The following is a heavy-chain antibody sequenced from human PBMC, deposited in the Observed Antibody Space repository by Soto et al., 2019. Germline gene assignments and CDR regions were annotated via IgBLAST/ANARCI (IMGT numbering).Heavy chain of an antibody. V-gene: IGHV1-69*02. CDR3: ARASTYSGYDSGYYYYMDV. D-gene: IGHD5-12*01. CDR1: GGTFSSYT. J-gene: IGHJ6*03. CDR2: IIPILGIA. Sequence: QVQLVQSGAEVKKPGSSVKVSCKASGGTFSSYTISWVRQAPGQGLEWMGRIIPILGIANYAQKFQGRVTITADKSTSTAYMELSSLRTEDTAVYYCARASTYSGYDSGYYYYMDVWGKGTTVTVSS.